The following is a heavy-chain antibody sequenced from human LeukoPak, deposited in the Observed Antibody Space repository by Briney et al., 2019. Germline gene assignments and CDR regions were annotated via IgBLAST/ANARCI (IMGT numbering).Heavy chain of an antibody. J-gene: IGHJ5*01. CDR2: INPNSGGT. V-gene: IGHV1-2*02. Sequence: ASVTVSFTASGYTFSDYYIHWVRQAPGQGLEWMGWINPNSGGTNYAQKLQGRVTMTRDTSISTAYMGLNRLRSDDTAVYYCARRGTRTWYDSWGQGTLVTVSS. CDR1: GYTFSDYY. CDR3: ARRGTRTWYDS.